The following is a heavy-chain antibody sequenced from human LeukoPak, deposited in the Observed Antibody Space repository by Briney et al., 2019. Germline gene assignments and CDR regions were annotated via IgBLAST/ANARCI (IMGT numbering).Heavy chain of an antibody. D-gene: IGHD3-10*01. CDR3: AKVPNGDQSWYYYMDV. Sequence: GGSLRLACAASGYTFSSYAMSWVRQAPGRGLEWVSAISGSGGSTYYADSVKGRFTISRDNSKNTLYLQMNSLRAEDTAVYYCAKVPNGDQSWYYYMDVWGKGTTVTVSS. CDR1: GYTFSSYA. J-gene: IGHJ6*03. V-gene: IGHV3-23*01. CDR2: ISGSGGST.